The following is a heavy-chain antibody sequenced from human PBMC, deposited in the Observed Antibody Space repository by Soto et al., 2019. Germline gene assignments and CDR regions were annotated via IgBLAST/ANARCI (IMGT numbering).Heavy chain of an antibody. CDR1: CGSFSGYY. CDR2: INHSGST. D-gene: IGHD3-9*01. Sequence: SETLSLTCAFYCGSFSGYYWSWIRQPPGKGLEWIGEINHSGSTNYNPSLKSRVTISVDTSKNQFSLKLSSVTAADTAVYYCARHYDILTGSNWFDPWGQGTLVTVSS. J-gene: IGHJ5*02. CDR3: ARHYDILTGSNWFDP. V-gene: IGHV4-34*01.